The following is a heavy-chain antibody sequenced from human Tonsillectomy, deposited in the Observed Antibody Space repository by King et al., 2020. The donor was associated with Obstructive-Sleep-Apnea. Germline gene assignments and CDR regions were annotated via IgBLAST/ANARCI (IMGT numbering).Heavy chain of an antibody. Sequence: VQLVESGGGLVQPGGSLRLSCAASGFTFSSYAMSWVRQAPGKGLEWVSAISGSGGSTYYADSVKGRSTISRDNSKNTLYLQMNSLRAEDTAVYYCAKDQGGNEGWLQLRGAFDYWGQGTLVTVSS. CDR2: ISGSGGST. CDR3: AKDQGGNEGWLQLRGAFDY. D-gene: IGHD5-24*01. CDR1: GFTFSSYA. V-gene: IGHV3-23*04. J-gene: IGHJ4*02.